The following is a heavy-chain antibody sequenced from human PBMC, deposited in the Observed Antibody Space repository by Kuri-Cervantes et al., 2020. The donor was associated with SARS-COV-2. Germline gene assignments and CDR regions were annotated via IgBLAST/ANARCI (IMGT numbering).Heavy chain of an antibody. CDR1: GGSFSGYY. CDR2: INHSGST. Sequence: SETLSLTCAVYGGSFSGYYWSWIRQPPGKGLEWIGEINHSGSTNYNPSLKSRVTISVDTSKNQFSLKLSSVTAADTAVYYCAGGTSITIFGVVGWFDPWGQGTRVTVSS. V-gene: IGHV4-34*01. J-gene: IGHJ5*02. CDR3: AGGTSITIFGVVGWFDP. D-gene: IGHD3-3*01.